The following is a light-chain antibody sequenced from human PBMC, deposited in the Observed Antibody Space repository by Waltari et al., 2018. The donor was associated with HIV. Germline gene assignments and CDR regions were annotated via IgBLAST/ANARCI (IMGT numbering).Light chain of an antibody. CDR2: DDL. Sequence: QSALTQPASVSESLGQSITIYCTRGGSAVGNFNFVSWYQQRPGKAPRLMIYDDLKRPSGVSTRFSASKSGNTASLTISGLQVEDEADYYCCSYGGDNTFVFGGGTTVTVL. CDR3: CSYGGDNTFV. V-gene: IGLV2-23*02. CDR1: GSAVGNFNF. J-gene: IGLJ3*02.